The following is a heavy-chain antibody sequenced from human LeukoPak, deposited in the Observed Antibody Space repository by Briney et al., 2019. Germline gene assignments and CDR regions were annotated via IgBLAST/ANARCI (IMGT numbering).Heavy chain of an antibody. D-gene: IGHD3-22*01. V-gene: IGHV4-39*07. Sequence: SETLSLTCTVSGGSIGSSSYYWGWIRQPPGKGLEWIGSIYYSGSTYYNPSLKSRVTISVDTSKNQFSLKLSSVTAADTAVYYCARSGSFYYYDSSGSAEYFQHWGQGTLVTVSS. CDR1: GGSIGSSSYY. J-gene: IGHJ1*01. CDR3: ARSGSFYYYDSSGSAEYFQH. CDR2: IYYSGST.